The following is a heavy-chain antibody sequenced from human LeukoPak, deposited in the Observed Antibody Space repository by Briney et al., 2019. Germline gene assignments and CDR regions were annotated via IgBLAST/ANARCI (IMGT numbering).Heavy chain of an antibody. CDR3: ARGRSAAPRGSDY. V-gene: IGHV3-21*01. CDR2: ISSSSSYI. D-gene: IGHD6-6*01. Sequence: GGSLRLSXAASGFTFSSYSMNWVRQAPGKGLEWVSSISSSSSYIYYAVSVKGRFTISRDNAKNSLYLQMNGLRAEDTAVYYCARGRSAAPRGSDYWGQGTLVTVSS. CDR1: GFTFSSYS. J-gene: IGHJ4*02.